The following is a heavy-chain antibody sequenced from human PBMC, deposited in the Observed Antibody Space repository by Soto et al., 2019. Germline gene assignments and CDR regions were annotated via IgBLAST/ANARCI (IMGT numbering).Heavy chain of an antibody. V-gene: IGHV3-33*01. J-gene: IGHJ6*03. D-gene: IGHD4-4*01. CDR3: ARSEISPYSDYSNYHYYYMDV. Sequence: GGSLRLSCAASGFTFSSYGMHWVRQAPGKGLEWVAVIWYDGSNKYYADSVKGRFTISRDNSKNTLYLQMNSLRAEDTAVYYCARSEISPYSDYSNYHYYYMDVWGKGTTVTVSS. CDR2: IWYDGSNK. CDR1: GFTFSSYG.